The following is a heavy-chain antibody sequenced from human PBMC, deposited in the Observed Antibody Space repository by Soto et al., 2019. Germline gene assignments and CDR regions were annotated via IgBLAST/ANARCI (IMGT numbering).Heavy chain of an antibody. CDR1: GYTFTSYD. V-gene: IGHV1-8*01. J-gene: IGHJ6*02. CDR2: MNPNSGNT. D-gene: IGHD5-18*01. Sequence: GASVKVSCKASGYTFTSYDINWVRQATGQGLEWMGWMNPNSGNTGYAQKFQGRATMTRNTSISTAYMELSSLRSEDTAVYYCARGLEYSYGSWYYGMDVWGQGTTVTVSS. CDR3: ARGLEYSYGSWYYGMDV.